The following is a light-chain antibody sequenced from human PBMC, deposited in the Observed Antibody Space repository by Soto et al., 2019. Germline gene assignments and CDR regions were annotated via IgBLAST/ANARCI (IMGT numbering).Light chain of an antibody. Sequence: QSVLTQPPSASGTPGQRVTISCSGSSSNIGSNTVNWYQQLPGTPPKLLIYRNNQRPSGVPDRFSGSKSGTSASLAISGLQSEDEADYYCAAWDDSLNGVLFGGGTKVTVL. CDR2: RNN. J-gene: IGLJ2*01. CDR3: AAWDDSLNGVL. V-gene: IGLV1-44*01. CDR1: SSNIGSNT.